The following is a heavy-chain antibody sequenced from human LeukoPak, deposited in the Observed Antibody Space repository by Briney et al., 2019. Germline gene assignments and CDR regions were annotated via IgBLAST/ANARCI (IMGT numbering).Heavy chain of an antibody. CDR2: INHSGST. D-gene: IGHD3-22*01. CDR3: ARNTYYYDSSGYYYYLDY. Sequence: TSETLSLNCAVYGGSFSGYYWSWIRQPPGKGLEWIGEINHSGSTNYNPSLNSRVTISVDTSKNQFSLKLSSVTAADTAVYYCARNTYYYDSSGYYYYLDYWGQGTLVTVSS. CDR1: GGSFSGYY. V-gene: IGHV4-34*01. J-gene: IGHJ4*02.